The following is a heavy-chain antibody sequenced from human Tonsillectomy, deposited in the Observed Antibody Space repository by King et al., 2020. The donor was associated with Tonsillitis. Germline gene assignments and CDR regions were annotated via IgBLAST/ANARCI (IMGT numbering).Heavy chain of an antibody. CDR2: ISSGGGST. D-gene: IGHD3-3*01. J-gene: IGHJ4*02. CDR1: GFRFSDCA. V-gene: IGHV3-23*04. CDR3: AKDWKRFSN. Sequence: VQLVESGGGLEQPGGSLRLSCAASGFRFSDCAMSWVRQAPGKGLEWVSSISSGGGSTYNADSVKGRFTISRDNSKNTLFLQMNSLRAEDTAVYYCAKDWKRFSNWGQGTLVTVSS.